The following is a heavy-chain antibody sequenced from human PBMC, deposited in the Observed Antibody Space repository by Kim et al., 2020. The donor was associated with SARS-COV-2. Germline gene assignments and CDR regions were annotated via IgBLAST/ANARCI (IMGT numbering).Heavy chain of an antibody. V-gene: IGHV3-7*01. D-gene: IGHD5-12*01. CDR3: ARVGYSSSAFDY. Sequence: GGSLRLSCAASGFTFNNYGMHWVRQAPGKGLEWVANINQDGSGKYFVDSVKGRFTLSRDNAKNSLSLQMNSLRADDTAVYYCARVGYSSSAFDYWGQGTL. CDR2: INQDGSGK. CDR1: GFTFNNYG. J-gene: IGHJ4*02.